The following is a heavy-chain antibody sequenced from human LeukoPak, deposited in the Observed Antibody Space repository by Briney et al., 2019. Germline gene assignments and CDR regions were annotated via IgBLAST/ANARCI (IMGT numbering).Heavy chain of an antibody. J-gene: IGHJ4*02. V-gene: IGHV3-23*01. CDR3: AKDSPVCTY. D-gene: IGHD2-8*01. CDR1: GFTISSYG. CDR2: ISSRADST. Sequence: TGGSLRLSCTASGFTISSYGMSWVRQAPGKGLEWVSAISSRADSTYYADSVKGRFTISKDISKNTLYPQMDSLRAEDTAIYYCAKDSPVCTYWGQGTLVTVSS.